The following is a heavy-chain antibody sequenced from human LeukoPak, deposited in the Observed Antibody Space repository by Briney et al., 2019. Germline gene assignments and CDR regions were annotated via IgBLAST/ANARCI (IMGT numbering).Heavy chain of an antibody. CDR3: ARAACCGWLRWFDY. Sequence: PGGSLRLSCAASGFTFSSYGMHWVRQAPGKGLEWVAVIWYDGSNKYYADSVKGRFTISRDNSKNTLYLQMNSLRAEDTAVYYRARAACCGWLRWFDYWGQGTLVTVSS. J-gene: IGHJ5*01. CDR2: IWYDGSNK. V-gene: IGHV3-33*01. CDR1: GFTFSSYG. D-gene: IGHD5-12*01.